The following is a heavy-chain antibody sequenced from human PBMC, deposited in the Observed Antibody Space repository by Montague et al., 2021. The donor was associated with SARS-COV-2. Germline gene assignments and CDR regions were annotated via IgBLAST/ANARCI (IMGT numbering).Heavy chain of an antibody. CDR2: IYYSGNN. J-gene: IGHJ4*02. CDR1: DDSISSSSYY. CDR3: VSRPTAYAEPFDY. Sequence: SETLSLTCAVSDDSISSSSYYWGWIRQPPGKGLEWVGSIYYSGNNYYNPSLKSRITMSVDTSKNQFSLKLNSVTAADTAIYYCVSRPTAYAEPFDYWGQGILVTVSS. V-gene: IGHV4-39*01. D-gene: IGHD2-21*01.